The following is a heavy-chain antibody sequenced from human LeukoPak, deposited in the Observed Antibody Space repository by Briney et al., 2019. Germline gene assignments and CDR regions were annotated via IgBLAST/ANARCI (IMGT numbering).Heavy chain of an antibody. V-gene: IGHV3-48*03. CDR1: GFTFSSYE. CDR2: ISSSGSTI. Sequence: GGSLRLSCAASGFTFSSYEMNWVRQAPGKGLEWVSYISSSGSTIYYADSVKGRITISRDNAKNSLYLQMNSLRAEDTAVYYCAVLGITMIGGVWGKGTTVTISS. CDR3: AVLGITMIGGV. J-gene: IGHJ6*04. D-gene: IGHD3-10*02.